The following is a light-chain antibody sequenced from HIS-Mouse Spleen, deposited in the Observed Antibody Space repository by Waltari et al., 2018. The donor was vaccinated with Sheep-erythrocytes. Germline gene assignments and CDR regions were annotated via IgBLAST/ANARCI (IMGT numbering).Light chain of an antibody. CDR2: DVS. CDR3: CSYAGSYNHV. V-gene: IGLV2-11*01. Sequence: QSALTQPASVSGSPGQSITISCTGTSSDVGGYNYVSWYQQHPGKAPNPMISDVSKRPSGVPDRFSGSKSGNTASLTISGLQAEDESDYYCCSYAGSYNHVFATGTKVTVL. J-gene: IGLJ1*01. CDR1: SSDVGGYNY.